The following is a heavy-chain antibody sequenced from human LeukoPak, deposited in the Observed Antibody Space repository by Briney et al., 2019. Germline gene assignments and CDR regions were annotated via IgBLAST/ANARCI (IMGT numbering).Heavy chain of an antibody. V-gene: IGHV1-8*01. CDR2: MNPNSGNT. Sequence: ASVKVSCKASGYTFTSYDINWVRQATGQGLEWMGWMNPNSGNTGYAQKFQGRVTMTRNTSISTAYMELSSLRSEDTAVYYCARARGPFGVVIGKNGAFDVWGQGTMVTVSS. CDR3: ARARGPFGVVIGKNGAFDV. J-gene: IGHJ3*01. D-gene: IGHD3-3*01. CDR1: GYTFTSYD.